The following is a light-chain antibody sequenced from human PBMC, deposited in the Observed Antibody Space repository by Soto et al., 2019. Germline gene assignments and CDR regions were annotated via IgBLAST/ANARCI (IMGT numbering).Light chain of an antibody. CDR1: QSVLSSSNNKNY. J-gene: IGKJ4*01. CDR2: WAS. CDR3: QQYYSAPLT. V-gene: IGKV4-1*01. Sequence: DIVMTQSPDSLAVSLGERATINCKSSQSVLSSSNNKNYLTWYQQKPGQPPQMLIYWASTRESGVPDRFSGSGSGTDFTLTISNLQAEDVEVYYCQQYYSAPLTFGGGTKVELK.